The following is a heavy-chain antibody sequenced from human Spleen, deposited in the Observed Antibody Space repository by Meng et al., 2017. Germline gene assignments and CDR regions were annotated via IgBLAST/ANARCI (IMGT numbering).Heavy chain of an antibody. CDR3: ARAIVPATATFDY. J-gene: IGHJ4*02. Sequence: QVQLQQWGAGLLKPSETLSLTCAVYGGSFSGYYWSWIRQPPGKGLEWIGEINHSGSTNYNPSLKSRVTISIDTSKNQFSLKLSSVTAADTAVYYCARAIVPATATFDYWGQGTLVTVSS. D-gene: IGHD2-2*01. CDR2: INHSGST. V-gene: IGHV4-34*01. CDR1: GGSFSGYY.